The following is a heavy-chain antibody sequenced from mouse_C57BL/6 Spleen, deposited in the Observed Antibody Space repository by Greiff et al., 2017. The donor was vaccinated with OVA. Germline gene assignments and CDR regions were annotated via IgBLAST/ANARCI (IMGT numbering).Heavy chain of an antibody. Sequence: EVQRVESGGGLVKPGGSLKLSCAASGFTFSDYGMHWVRQAPEKGLEWVAYISSGSSTIYYADTVKGRFTISRDNAKNTLFLQMTSLRSEDTAMYYCARQGITTVVEGYAMDYWGQGTSVTVSS. CDR2: ISSGSSTI. CDR3: ARQGITTVVEGYAMDY. V-gene: IGHV5-17*01. D-gene: IGHD1-1*01. J-gene: IGHJ4*01. CDR1: GFTFSDYG.